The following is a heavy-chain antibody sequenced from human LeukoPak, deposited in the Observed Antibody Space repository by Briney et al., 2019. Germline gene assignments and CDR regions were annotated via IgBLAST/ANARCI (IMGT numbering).Heavy chain of an antibody. CDR3: ARDGGVGSYFNFDY. V-gene: IGHV1-2*02. CDR2: INPNSGGT. Sequence: ASVKVSCKASGYTFTGYYMHWVRQAPGQGLEWMGWINPNSGGTNYAQKFQGRVTMTRDTSISTAYMELSRLRSDDTAVYYCARDGGVGSYFNFDYWGQGTLVTVSS. D-gene: IGHD1-26*01. CDR1: GYTFTGYY. J-gene: IGHJ4*02.